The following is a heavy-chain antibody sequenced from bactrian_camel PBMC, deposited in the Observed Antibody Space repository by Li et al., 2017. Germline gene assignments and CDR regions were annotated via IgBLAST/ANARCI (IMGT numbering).Heavy chain of an antibody. CDR2: TGSDGPT. D-gene: IGHD1*01. V-gene: IGHV3S55*01. J-gene: IGHJ6*01. CDR3: AAEFGGGTWYVCLKRSAFSY. Sequence: HVQLVESGGGSVQAGGSLRLSCTAREHTYSRYHMGWFRQLPGKEREGVACTGSDGPTTYADSVKGRFTLSEDSATKTLYLQMDNLKPEDTAMYFCAAEFGGGTWYVCLKRSAFSYRGQGTQVTVS. CDR1: EHTYSRYH.